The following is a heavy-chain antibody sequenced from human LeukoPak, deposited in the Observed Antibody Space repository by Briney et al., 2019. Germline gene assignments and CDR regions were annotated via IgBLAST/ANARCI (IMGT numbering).Heavy chain of an antibody. D-gene: IGHD3-22*01. Sequence: LTGGSLRLSCAASGFTFSSYAMHWVRQAPGKGLEWVAVISYDGSNKYYADSVKGRFTISRDNSKNTLYLQMNSLRAEDTAVYYCARDNDSSGYYYFDYWGQGTLVTVSS. CDR1: GFTFSSYA. V-gene: IGHV3-30-3*01. CDR3: ARDNDSSGYYYFDY. CDR2: ISYDGSNK. J-gene: IGHJ4*02.